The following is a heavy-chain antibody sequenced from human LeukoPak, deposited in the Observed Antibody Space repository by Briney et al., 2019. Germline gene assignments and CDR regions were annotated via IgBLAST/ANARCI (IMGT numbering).Heavy chain of an antibody. CDR3: GGSGSYYTPSYY. V-gene: IGHV3-7*01. CDR2: IKQDGSEK. CDR1: GFTFSSYW. Sequence: GGSLRLSCAASGFTFSSYWMSWVRQAPGKGLEWVANIKQDGSEKYYVDSVKGRFTISRDNAKNSLYLQMNSLRAEDTAVYYCGGSGSYYTPSYYWGQGTLVTVSS. J-gene: IGHJ4*02. D-gene: IGHD3-10*01.